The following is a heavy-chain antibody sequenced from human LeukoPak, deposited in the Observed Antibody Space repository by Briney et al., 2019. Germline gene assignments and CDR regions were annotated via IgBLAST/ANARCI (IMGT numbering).Heavy chain of an antibody. CDR3: ARVRKGQGLAFDI. J-gene: IGHJ3*02. CDR1: GGSITSDY. V-gene: IGHV4-59*01. Sequence: SETLSLTCTVSGGSITSDYWSWIRQPPGKGLEWIGNIYYSGSTNYNPSLKSRVTISVDTSKNQFSLKLSSVTAADTAVYYCARVRKGQGLAFDIWGQGTMVTVSS. CDR2: IYYSGST.